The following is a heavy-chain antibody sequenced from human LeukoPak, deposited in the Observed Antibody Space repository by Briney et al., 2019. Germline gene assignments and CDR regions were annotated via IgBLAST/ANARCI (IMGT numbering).Heavy chain of an antibody. CDR3: ARDRGQTGYYWSYYYYMDV. D-gene: IGHD3-9*01. CDR2: ISGGSSTM. Sequence: GGSLRLSCAASGFTFSDYSMNWVRQAPGKGLEWVTYISGGSSTMYYADSVKGRFTISRDNAKNSLYLQMNSLRAEDTAVYYCARDRGQTGYYWSYYYYMDVWGIGITVTVSS. V-gene: IGHV3-48*01. J-gene: IGHJ6*03. CDR1: GFTFSDYS.